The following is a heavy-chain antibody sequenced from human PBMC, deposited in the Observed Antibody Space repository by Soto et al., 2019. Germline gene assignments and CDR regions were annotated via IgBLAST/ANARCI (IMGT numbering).Heavy chain of an antibody. J-gene: IGHJ5*02. CDR3: ARVLRGYRNAIALNWFDP. V-gene: IGHV4-31*03. CDR1: GGSISSGGYY. CDR2: IYYSGST. Sequence: TSETLSLTCTVSGGSISSGGYYWSWIRQQPGKGLEWIGYIYYSGSTYYNPSLKSRVTISVDTSKNQFSLKLSSVTAADTAVYYCARVLRGYRNAIALNWFDPWGQGTLVTVSS. D-gene: IGHD5-18*01.